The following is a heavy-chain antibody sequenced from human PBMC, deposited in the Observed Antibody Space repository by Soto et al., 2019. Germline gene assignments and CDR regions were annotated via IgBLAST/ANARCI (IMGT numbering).Heavy chain of an antibody. CDR3: ARDPLTIFGVVTGYWYFDL. CDR1: GFTFSSYS. D-gene: IGHD3-3*01. J-gene: IGHJ2*01. CDR2: ISSSSSTI. Sequence: GGSLRLSCAASGFTFSSYSMNWVRQAPGKGLEWVSYISSSSSTIYYADSVKGRFTISRDNAKNSLYLQMNSLRDEDTAVYYCARDPLTIFGVVTGYWYFDLWGRGTLVTVSS. V-gene: IGHV3-48*02.